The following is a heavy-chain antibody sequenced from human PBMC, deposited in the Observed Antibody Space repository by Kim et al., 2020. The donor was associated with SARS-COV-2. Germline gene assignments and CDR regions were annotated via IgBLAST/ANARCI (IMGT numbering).Heavy chain of an antibody. CDR3: ASPLYCSGGSCYL. CDR1: GFTFSNYG. Sequence: GGSLRLSCAASGFTFSNYGMHWVRQAPGRGLEWVAVICYDGSKTFYADSVKGRFTISRDNSKNTLYLQMNSLRAEDTAVYYCASPLYCSGGSCYLWGQGTLVTVSS. D-gene: IGHD2-15*01. V-gene: IGHV3-33*01. J-gene: IGHJ4*02. CDR2: ICYDGSKT.